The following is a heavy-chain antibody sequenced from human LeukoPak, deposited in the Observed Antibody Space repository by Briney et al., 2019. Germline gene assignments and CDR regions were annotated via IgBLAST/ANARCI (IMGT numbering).Heavy chain of an antibody. J-gene: IGHJ4*02. CDR1: GFTFSSYA. CDR2: ISYDGSNK. V-gene: IGHV3-30*04. D-gene: IGHD2-21*02. Sequence: PGGSLRLSCAASGFTFSSYAMHWVRQAPGKGLEWVAVISYDGSNKYYADSVKGRFTISRDNSKNTLYLQMNGLRAEDTAVYYCARAHPKVTALDYWGQGTLVTVSS. CDR3: ARAHPKVTALDY.